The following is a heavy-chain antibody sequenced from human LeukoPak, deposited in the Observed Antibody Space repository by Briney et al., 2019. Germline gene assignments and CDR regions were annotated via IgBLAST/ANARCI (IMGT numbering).Heavy chain of an antibody. D-gene: IGHD6-19*01. Sequence: SETLSLTCTVSGGSISSYYWSWIRQPPGKGLEWIGYIYYSGSTNYNPSLKSRVTISVDTSKNQFSLKLSSVTAADTAVYYRASRSGWYVEYWGQGTLVTVSS. CDR2: IYYSGST. J-gene: IGHJ4*02. CDR3: ASRSGWYVEY. CDR1: GGSISSYY. V-gene: IGHV4-59*01.